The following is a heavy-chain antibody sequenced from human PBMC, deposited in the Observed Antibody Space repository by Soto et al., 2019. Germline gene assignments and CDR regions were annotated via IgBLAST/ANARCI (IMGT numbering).Heavy chain of an antibody. D-gene: IGHD5-12*01. CDR2: IYYSGST. CDR1: GDSISSYY. J-gene: IGHJ5*02. V-gene: IGHV4-59*01. CDR3: ARGVATIGP. Sequence: QVQLQESGPRLVKPSEPLSLTCSVSGDSISSYYWSWIRQPPGKGLEWIGYIYYSGSTNYNPSFKSRVTISVDTPKNQSSLKLTSVTAADTAVYYCARGVATIGPWGQGTLVTVSS.